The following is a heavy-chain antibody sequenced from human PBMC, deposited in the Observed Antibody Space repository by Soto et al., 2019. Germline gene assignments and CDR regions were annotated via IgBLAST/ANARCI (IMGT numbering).Heavy chain of an antibody. CDR1: GFTFSNAW. Sequence: EVQLVESGGGLVKPGGSLRLSCAASGFTFSNAWMSWVRQAPGKGLEWVGRIKSKTDGGTTDYAAPVKGRFTISRDDSKNTLYLQMNSLKTEDTAVYYCTTELLWFGELLSYAFDIWGQGTMVTVSS. CDR3: TTELLWFGELLSYAFDI. J-gene: IGHJ3*02. CDR2: IKSKTDGGTT. V-gene: IGHV3-15*01. D-gene: IGHD3-10*01.